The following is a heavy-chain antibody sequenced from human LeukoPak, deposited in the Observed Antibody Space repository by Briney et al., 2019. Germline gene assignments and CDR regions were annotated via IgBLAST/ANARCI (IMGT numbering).Heavy chain of an antibody. CDR1: GFTFSRYG. D-gene: IGHD2-15*01. J-gene: IGHJ6*02. CDR2: ISNNDGRNK. Sequence: GGSLRLSCAASGFTFSRYGMHWVRQAPGKGLEWVAVISNNDGRNKYYEDSVKGRFTISRDNSKNTLYLQMNSLRDEDTAVYYCARGVVVAAIHYYYGMDVWGQGTTVTVSS. V-gene: IGHV3-30*03. CDR3: ARGVVVAAIHYYYGMDV.